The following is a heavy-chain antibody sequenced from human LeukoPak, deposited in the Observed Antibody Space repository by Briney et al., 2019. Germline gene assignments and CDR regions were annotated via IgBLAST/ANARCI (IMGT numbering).Heavy chain of an antibody. V-gene: IGHV3-53*01. CDR3: ARGLGYCTSTTCLLPFDY. Sequence: GVSLRLSCAASGFTVSTYYMTWLRQAPGKGLECVSVIYSGGSTYYADSVKGRITVSRDNSKNTLYLQMNCLRAEHTAMYYCARGLGYCTSTTCLLPFDYWGQGTLVTVSS. J-gene: IGHJ4*02. CDR1: GFTVSTYY. CDR2: IYSGGST. D-gene: IGHD2-2*01.